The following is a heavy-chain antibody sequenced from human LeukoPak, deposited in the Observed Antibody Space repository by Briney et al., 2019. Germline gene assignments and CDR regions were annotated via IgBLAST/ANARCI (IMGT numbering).Heavy chain of an antibody. CDR2: IKQDGSDK. J-gene: IGHJ6*02. CDR1: GFTFNAYW. CDR3: ARYEMDV. Sequence: GGFVRLSCEASGFTFNAYWMMWVRQAPGKGLEWVANIKQDGSDKYYVDSVKGRFTISRDNANNSLYLQMHSLRVEDTAVYYCARYEMDVWGQGTTVTVSS. D-gene: IGHD3-3*01. V-gene: IGHV3-7*01.